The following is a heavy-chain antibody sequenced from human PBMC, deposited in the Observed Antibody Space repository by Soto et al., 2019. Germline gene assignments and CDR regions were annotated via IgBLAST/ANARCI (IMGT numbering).Heavy chain of an antibody. Sequence: GGSLRLSCAASGLTFRSYWMHWVRQAPGKGLVWVSRINTDGSVAMYVDSVKGRFTISRDNSKNTLYLQMNSLRAEDTAVYYCARDYYRFNSGYGFSMDVWGQGTTVTVSS. J-gene: IGHJ6*02. CDR2: INTDGSVA. D-gene: IGHD5-12*01. CDR1: GLTFRSYW. CDR3: ARDYYRFNSGYGFSMDV. V-gene: IGHV3-74*03.